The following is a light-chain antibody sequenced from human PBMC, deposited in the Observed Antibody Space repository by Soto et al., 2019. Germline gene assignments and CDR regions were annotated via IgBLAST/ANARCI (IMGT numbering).Light chain of an antibody. CDR1: QSISSW. CDR3: QHYNSYSET. Sequence: DIQMTQSPSTLSASVGDRVTITCRASQSISSWLAWYQQKPGKAPKLLIYKASTLKSGVPSRFSGSGSGTESTLNISSLQPDEFATYKCQHYNSYSETFGQGTKVDIK. CDR2: KAS. V-gene: IGKV1-5*03. J-gene: IGKJ1*01.